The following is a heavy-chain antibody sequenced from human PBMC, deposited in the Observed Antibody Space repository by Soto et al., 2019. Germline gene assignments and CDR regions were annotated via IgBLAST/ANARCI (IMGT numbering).Heavy chain of an antibody. Sequence: QLQLQESGPGLVKPSETLSLTCTVSGGSISSSSYYWGWIRQPPGKGLEWIGSIYYSGSTYYNPSLQSRVTISVDTSKNQFSLKLSSVTAADTAVYYCASLRYQDTAMVTYYYYYYYMDVWGKGTTVTVSS. CDR3: ASLRYQDTAMVTYYYYYYYMDV. V-gene: IGHV4-39*01. J-gene: IGHJ6*03. CDR2: IYYSGST. CDR1: GGSISSSSYY. D-gene: IGHD5-18*01.